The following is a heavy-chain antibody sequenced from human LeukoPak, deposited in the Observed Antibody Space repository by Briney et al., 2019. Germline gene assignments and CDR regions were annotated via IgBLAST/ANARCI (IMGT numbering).Heavy chain of an antibody. J-gene: IGHJ4*02. V-gene: IGHV4-39*01. Sequence: ASETLSLTCTVSGASIDRDSHYWGWIRQPPGKGLEWIGSIHYSGSTYCDPALKSRVIISVDTSKNQFSLVLSSVTAADTAVYFCARHSHGSGRYRRFDNWGQGTLVTVSS. CDR1: GASIDRDSHY. CDR3: ARHSHGSGRYRRFDN. CDR2: IHYSGST. D-gene: IGHD3-10*01.